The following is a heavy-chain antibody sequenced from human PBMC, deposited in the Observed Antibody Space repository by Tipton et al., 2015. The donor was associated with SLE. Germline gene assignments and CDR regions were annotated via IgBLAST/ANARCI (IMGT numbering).Heavy chain of an antibody. CDR3: GRGGSLLNWNYGGHFDL. D-gene: IGHD1-7*01. V-gene: IGHV4-34*01. CDR1: GGSFSGYY. Sequence: TLSLTCAVYGGSFSGYYWSWIRQSPGKGLEWIGDINHSGSTNYNPSLKSRVTISVDTSKNQFSLRLSSVTAADTAVYYCGRGGSLLNWNYGGHFDLWGRGTLVTVSS. CDR2: INHSGST. J-gene: IGHJ2*01.